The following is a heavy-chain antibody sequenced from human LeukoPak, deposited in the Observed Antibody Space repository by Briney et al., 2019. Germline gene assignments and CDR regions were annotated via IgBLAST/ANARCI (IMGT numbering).Heavy chain of an antibody. D-gene: IGHD3-10*01. CDR1: GGSISSYY. Sequence: SETLSLTCTVSGGSISSYYWSWIRQPPGKGLEWIGYIYYSGSTNYNPSLKSRVTISVDTSKNQFSLKLSSVTAADTAVYYCASRGFGGALGYWGQGTLVTVSS. CDR3: ASRGFGGALGY. J-gene: IGHJ4*02. V-gene: IGHV4-59*01. CDR2: IYYSGST.